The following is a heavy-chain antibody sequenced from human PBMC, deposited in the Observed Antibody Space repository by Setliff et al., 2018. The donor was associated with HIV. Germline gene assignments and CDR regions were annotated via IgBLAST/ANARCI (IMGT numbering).Heavy chain of an antibody. CDR1: GGSISGYY. J-gene: IGHJ4*02. CDR3: ARVPLSGWLYFDY. Sequence: SETLSLTCTVSGGSISGYYWSWIRQPPGKGLEWIGYIYYIGNTNYNPSLKGRVTLSVDTSKNQLSLKLSSVTAADTAVYYCARVPLSGWLYFDYWGQGTLVTVSS. V-gene: IGHV4-59*01. CDR2: IYYIGNT. D-gene: IGHD6-19*01.